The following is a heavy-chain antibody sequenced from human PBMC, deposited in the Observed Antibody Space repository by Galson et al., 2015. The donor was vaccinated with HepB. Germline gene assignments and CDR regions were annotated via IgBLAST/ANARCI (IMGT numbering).Heavy chain of an antibody. CDR2: ISYDGNNK. D-gene: IGHD3-22*01. CDR3: AREGSCCDISVFYFDY. CDR1: GFTFSSNP. V-gene: IGHV3-30-3*01. J-gene: IGHJ4*02. Sequence: SLRLSCAASGFTFSSNPMHWVRQAPGKGLEWVAVISYDGNNKYYTDSMKGRFTISRDNSKNTLYLQMNSLRAEDTAVYYCAREGSCCDISVFYFDYWGQGTLVTVSS.